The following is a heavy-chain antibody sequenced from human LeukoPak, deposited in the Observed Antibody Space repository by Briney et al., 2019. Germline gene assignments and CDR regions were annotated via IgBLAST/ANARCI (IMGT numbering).Heavy chain of an antibody. D-gene: IGHD3-22*01. Sequence: ASVKVSCKASGYTFTSYNMHWVRQAPGQGLEWMGIINPSGGSTSYAQKFQGRVTMTRDTSTSTVYMELSSLRSEDTAMYYCARDPYSRGKANYFDYWGQGTLVTVSS. CDR1: GYTFTSYN. CDR2: INPSGGST. J-gene: IGHJ4*02. V-gene: IGHV1-46*01. CDR3: ARDPYSRGKANYFDY.